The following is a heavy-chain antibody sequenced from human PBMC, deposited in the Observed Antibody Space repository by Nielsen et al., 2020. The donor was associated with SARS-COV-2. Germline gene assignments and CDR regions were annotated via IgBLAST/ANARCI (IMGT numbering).Heavy chain of an antibody. J-gene: IGHJ4*02. CDR1: GDSVSRRGYY. CDR2: IYHDGAN. D-gene: IGHD5-12*01. Sequence: SETLSLTCSVSGDSVSRRGYYWSWLRQHPGKAPEWIGYIYHDGANYYNPSLNSRATISLDASKNEFSLRVTSVTAADTAIYYCARAKGRVGATIGGYFHYWGRGAQVSVSS. V-gene: IGHV4-31*02. CDR3: ARAKGRVGATIGGYFHY.